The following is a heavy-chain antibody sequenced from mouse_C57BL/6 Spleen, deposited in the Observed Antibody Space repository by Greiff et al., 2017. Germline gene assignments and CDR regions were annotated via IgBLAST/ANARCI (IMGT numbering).Heavy chain of an antibody. Sequence: QVQLQQSGAELVRPGASVTLSCKASGYTFTDYEMHWVKQTPVHGLEWIGAIDPETGGTAYNQKFKGKAILTADKSSSTAYMELRSLTSEDSAVYYCTRTGTAQATGWYAENGVEGLFSRSAQSVRVPKXVVPXXAVXWG. V-gene: IGHV1-15*01. CDR2: IDPETGGT. J-gene: IGHJ1*01. D-gene: IGHD3-2*02. CDR3: TRTGTAQATGWYAENGVEGLFSRSAQSVRVPKXVVPXXAVX. CDR1: GYTFTDYE.